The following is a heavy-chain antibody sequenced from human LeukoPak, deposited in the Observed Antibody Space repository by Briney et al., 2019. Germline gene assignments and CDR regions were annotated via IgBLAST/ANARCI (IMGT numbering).Heavy chain of an antibody. CDR2: ISGYNGNT. CDR1: GNIFTSYG. J-gene: IGHJ4*02. V-gene: IGHV1-18*01. D-gene: IGHD6-6*01. Sequence: ASVKVSCKASGNIFTSYGISWVRQAPGQGLEWMGWISGYNGNTNYAQKLQGRVTMTIDTSTSTAYMELRSLRSDDTAVYYCARVSSSPDFDYWGQGTLVTVSS. CDR3: ARVSSSPDFDY.